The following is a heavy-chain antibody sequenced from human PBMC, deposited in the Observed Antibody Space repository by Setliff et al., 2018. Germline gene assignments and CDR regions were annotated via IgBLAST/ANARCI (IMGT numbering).Heavy chain of an antibody. Sequence: PGGSLRLSCAGSGFTFSAHWMHWVRQVPGKGLVWVSRINGDASTTTYADSVKGRLTISRDNAKNTLYLQMSSLRVEDTAVYYCARDHIVGGTGFFDHWGQGALVTVSS. CDR1: GFTFSAHW. D-gene: IGHD1-26*01. CDR2: INGDASTT. CDR3: ARDHIVGGTGFFDH. J-gene: IGHJ4*02. V-gene: IGHV3-74*03.